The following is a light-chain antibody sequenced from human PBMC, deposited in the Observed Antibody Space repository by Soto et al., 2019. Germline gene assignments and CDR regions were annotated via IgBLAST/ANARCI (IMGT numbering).Light chain of an antibody. CDR1: SSDVGGYNY. CDR2: EVS. Sequence: SALTQPASVSGSPGQSITMSFTGTSSDVGGYNYVSWYQQHPGKAPKLMIYEVSNRPSGVSNRFSGSKYGNTASLTISGLQAEDEADYYCSSYTSSSTYVFGTGSKVTLL. J-gene: IGLJ1*01. CDR3: SSYTSSSTYV. V-gene: IGLV2-14*01.